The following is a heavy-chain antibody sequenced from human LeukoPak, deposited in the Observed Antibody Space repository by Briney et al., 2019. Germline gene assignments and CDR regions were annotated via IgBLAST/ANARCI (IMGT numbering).Heavy chain of an antibody. CDR3: ARGGVAAEPEPPDAFDI. J-gene: IGHJ3*02. CDR1: AYTFNRYG. V-gene: IGHV1-18*01. CDR2: INAYNGNT. D-gene: IGHD1-14*01. Sequence: ASVKVSCKAAAYTFNRYGINWVRQAPGQGLEWMGWINAYNGNTNYADKFQGRATMTIDTSTSTAYMELRSLRSDDTAVYYCARGGVAAEPEPPDAFDIWGQGTMVTVSS.